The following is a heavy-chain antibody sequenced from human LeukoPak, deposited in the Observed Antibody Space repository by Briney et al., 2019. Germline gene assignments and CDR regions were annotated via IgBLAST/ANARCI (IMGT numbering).Heavy chain of an antibody. V-gene: IGHV4-34*01. CDR2: INHSGST. D-gene: IGHD3-10*01. CDR1: GGSFSGYY. J-gene: IGHJ4*02. Sequence: SETLSLTCAVYGGSFSGYYWSWIRQPPGKGLEWIGEINHSGSTNYNPSLKSRVTISVDTSKNQFSLKLSSVTAADTALYYCARHYGSGTYFGYWGQGTLVTVSS. CDR3: ARHYGSGTYFGY.